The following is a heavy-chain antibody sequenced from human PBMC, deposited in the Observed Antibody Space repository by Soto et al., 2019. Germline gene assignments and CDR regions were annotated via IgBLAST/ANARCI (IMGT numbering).Heavy chain of an antibody. CDR3: ARVSTGIYYFAG. CDR2: ISYDGSNK. V-gene: IGHV3-30-3*01. CDR1: GFTFSSYA. Sequence: GGSLRLSCAASGFTFSSYAMHWVRQAPGKGLEWVAVISYDGSNKYYADSVKGRFTISRDNSKNTLYLQMNSLRAEDTAVYYCARVSTGIYYFAGWGQGTLVTVSS. J-gene: IGHJ4*02.